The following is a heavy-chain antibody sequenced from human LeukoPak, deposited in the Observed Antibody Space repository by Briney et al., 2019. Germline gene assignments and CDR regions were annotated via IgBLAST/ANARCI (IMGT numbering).Heavy chain of an antibody. J-gene: IGHJ4*02. D-gene: IGHD2-21*02. V-gene: IGHV3-66*02. CDR3: ARQVYCGGDCYYSTPVDY. Sequence: TGGSLRLSCAASGFTVSSNYMSWVRQAPGKGLEWVSVIYSGGSTYYADSVKGRFTISRDSSKNTLYLQMNSLRAEDTAVYYCARQVYCGGDCYYSTPVDYWGQGTLVTVSS. CDR2: IYSGGST. CDR1: GFTVSSNY.